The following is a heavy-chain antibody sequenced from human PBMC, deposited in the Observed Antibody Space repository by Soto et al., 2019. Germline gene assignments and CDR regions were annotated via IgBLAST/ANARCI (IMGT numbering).Heavy chain of an antibody. CDR2: IYYSGST. J-gene: IGHJ4*02. CDR1: GGSVSSGSYY. CDR3: ARGRTFGGVIVIPTPYYFDY. D-gene: IGHD3-16*02. Sequence: SETLSLTCTVSGGSVSSGSYYWSWIRQPPGKGLEWIGYIYYSGSTNYNPSLKSRVTISVDTSKNQFSLKLSSVTAADTAVYYCARGRTFGGVIVIPTPYYFDYWGQGTLVTVSS. V-gene: IGHV4-61*01.